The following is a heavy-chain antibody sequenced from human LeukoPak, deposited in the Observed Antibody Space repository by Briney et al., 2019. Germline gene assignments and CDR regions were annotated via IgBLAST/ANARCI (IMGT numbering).Heavy chain of an antibody. V-gene: IGHV1-46*01. Sequence: GASVKVSCKASGYTFTSYYMHWVRQAPGQGLKWMGIINPSGGSTSYAQKFQGRVTMTRDTSTSTVYMELSSLRSEDTAVYYCARATVTTAYFDYWGQGTLVTVSS. CDR2: INPSGGST. D-gene: IGHD4-17*01. CDR1: GYTFTSYY. J-gene: IGHJ4*02. CDR3: ARATVTTAYFDY.